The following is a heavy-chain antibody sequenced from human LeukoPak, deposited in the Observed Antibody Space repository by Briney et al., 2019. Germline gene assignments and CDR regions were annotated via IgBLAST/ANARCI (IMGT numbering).Heavy chain of an antibody. CDR1: GFTFDESA. V-gene: IGHV3-9*01. CDR3: AKDIGGSGLLEGSIDY. Sequence: GRCLRLSCAASGFTFDESAIQWVRQAPGKGLGWVPVVSWDSGSIGDAVSVTGRFTISRDNAKHSLYLQMNSLGAEDTALYYCAKDIGGSGLLEGSIDYWGQGTLVRVSS. J-gene: IGHJ4*02. CDR2: VSWDSGSI. D-gene: IGHD6-19*01.